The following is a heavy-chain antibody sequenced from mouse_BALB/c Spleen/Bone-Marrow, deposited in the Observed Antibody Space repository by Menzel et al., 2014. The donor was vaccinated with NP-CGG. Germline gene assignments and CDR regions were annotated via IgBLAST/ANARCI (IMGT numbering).Heavy chain of an antibody. J-gene: IGHJ2*01. V-gene: IGHV1S130*01. CDR3: ARSGFDY. Sequence: QVQLKESGSVLVRPGASVKLSCKASGYTFTSSWMHWAKQRPGQGLEWIGEIHPNSGNTNYNEKFKSKATLTVDTSSSTAYVDLSSLTSEDSAVYYCARSGFDYWGQGTTLTVSS. CDR2: IHPNSGNT. D-gene: IGHD4-1*01. CDR1: GYTFTSSW.